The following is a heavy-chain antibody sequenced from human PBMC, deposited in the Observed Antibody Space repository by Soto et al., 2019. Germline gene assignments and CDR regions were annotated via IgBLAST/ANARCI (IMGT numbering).Heavy chain of an antibody. Sequence: VESLKISCKTSGFIFADVWIGWVRQMPDKGLEWVGIIHPGDSDTQYSPSFQGHVTISADNSITTTYLQWDSLRASDTGIYYCAKRAWTTYDLSSLHWFGAWGQGTLVSVSS. D-gene: IGHD4-17*01. CDR3: AKRAWTTYDLSSLHWFGA. CDR2: IHPGDSDT. V-gene: IGHV5-51*01. J-gene: IGHJ5*02. CDR1: GFIFADVW.